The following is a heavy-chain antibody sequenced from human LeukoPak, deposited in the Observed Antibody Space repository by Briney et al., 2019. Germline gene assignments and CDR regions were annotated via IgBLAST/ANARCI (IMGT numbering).Heavy chain of an antibody. CDR3: ARHAVVVVVVAVTPLRAPRSWFDP. J-gene: IGHJ5*02. CDR2: LNHSGTT. Sequence: SVTLSLTCAVYGGSFSGYYWSWLRQPPGKGREWIGELNHSGTTNSNPSLNSRVTITVDTSKTQFSLKLSSVTAADTAVYYCARHAVVVVVVAVTPLRAPRSWFDPWGQGTLVTVSS. D-gene: IGHD2-15*01. CDR1: GGSFSGYY. V-gene: IGHV4-34*01.